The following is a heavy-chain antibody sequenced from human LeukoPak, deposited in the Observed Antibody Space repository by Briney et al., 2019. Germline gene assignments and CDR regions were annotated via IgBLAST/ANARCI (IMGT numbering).Heavy chain of an antibody. CDR3: AGEEERGVTVAGTAFDY. D-gene: IGHD6-19*01. V-gene: IGHV4-30-2*01. CDR1: GGSISSGGYS. J-gene: IGHJ4*02. CDR2: IYRSGST. Sequence: PSETLSLTCAVSGGSISSGGYSWSWIRQPPGKGLEWIGYIYRSGSTYYNPSLKSRVTISVDRSKNQFSLKLSSVTAADTAVYYCAGEEERGVTVAGTAFDYWGQGTLVTVSS.